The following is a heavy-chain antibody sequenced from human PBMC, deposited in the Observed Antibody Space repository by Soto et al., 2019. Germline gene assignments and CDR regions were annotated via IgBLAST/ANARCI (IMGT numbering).Heavy chain of an antibody. J-gene: IGHJ4*02. CDR3: ARLSVAAAGTAFDY. Sequence: PSETLSLTCTVSGGSIRRRGYYWSWIRHHPGEGLEWIGFVYYSGITDYNPSLKSRVTISADTSKNQFSLKLTSVTAADTAVYYCARLSVAAAGTAFDYWGQGTLVTVSS. D-gene: IGHD6-13*01. CDR1: GGSIRRRGYY. V-gene: IGHV4-31*03. CDR2: VYYSGIT.